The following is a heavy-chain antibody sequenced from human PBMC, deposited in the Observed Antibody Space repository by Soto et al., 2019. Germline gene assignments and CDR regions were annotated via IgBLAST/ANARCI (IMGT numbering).Heavy chain of an antibody. Sequence: GGSLRLSCAASGFTFSSYAMRWVRQAPGKGLEWVSSISSSSSYIYYADSVKGRFTISRDNAKNSLYLQMNSLRAEDTAVYYCAREMATITTIDYWGQGTLVTVSS. D-gene: IGHD5-12*01. CDR1: GFTFSSYA. CDR3: AREMATITTIDY. J-gene: IGHJ4*02. CDR2: ISSSSSYI. V-gene: IGHV3-21*01.